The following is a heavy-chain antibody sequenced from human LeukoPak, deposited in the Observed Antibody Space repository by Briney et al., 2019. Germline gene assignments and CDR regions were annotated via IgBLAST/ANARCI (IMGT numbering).Heavy chain of an antibody. CDR1: GGTVSSYA. Sequence: SVKVSCKASGGTVSSYAISWVRQAPGQGLEWMGGIIPIFGTANYAQKFQGRVTITADESTSTAYMELSSLRSEDTAVYYCAVGIAAGTTEGDFDYWGQGTLVTVSS. J-gene: IGHJ4*02. CDR2: IIPIFGTA. D-gene: IGHD6-13*01. CDR3: AVGIAAGTTEGDFDY. V-gene: IGHV1-69*01.